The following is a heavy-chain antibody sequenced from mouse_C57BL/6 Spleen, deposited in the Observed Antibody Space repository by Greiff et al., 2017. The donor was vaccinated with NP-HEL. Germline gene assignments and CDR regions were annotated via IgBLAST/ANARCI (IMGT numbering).Heavy chain of an antibody. Sequence: VQLQQSGAELVRPGSSVKLSCKASGYTFTSYWMHWVKQRPIQGLEWIGNIDPSDSETHYNQKFKDKATLTVDKSSSTAYMQLSSLTSEDSAVYYCARGSNWYFDYWGQGTTLTVSS. V-gene: IGHV1-52*01. J-gene: IGHJ2*01. CDR1: GYTFTSYW. CDR2: IDPSDSET. CDR3: ARGSNWYFDY. D-gene: IGHD4-1*01.